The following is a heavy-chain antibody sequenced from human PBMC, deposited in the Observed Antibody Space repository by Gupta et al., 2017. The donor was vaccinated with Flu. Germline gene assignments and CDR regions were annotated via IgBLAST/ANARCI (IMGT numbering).Heavy chain of an antibody. J-gene: IGHJ4*02. CDR1: GGSVNVLSYF. CDR3: ARRGTYYFDF. V-gene: IGHV4-31*03. CDR2: VHSSGNT. Sequence: QLRESGPRLLKPSQTLSLTCSVSGGSVNVLSYFWSWIRQHPEKGLEWIGYVHSSGNTYYNPSLRSRLMMSIDTSKNEFSLEVTSVTAADTAMYYCARRGTYYFDFWGQGALVTVSS. D-gene: IGHD1-7*01.